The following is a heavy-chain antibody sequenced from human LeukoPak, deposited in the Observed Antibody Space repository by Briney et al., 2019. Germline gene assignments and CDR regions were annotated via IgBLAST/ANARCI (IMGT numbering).Heavy chain of an antibody. CDR1: GGTFSSYA. Sequence: ASVKVSCKASGGTFSSYAISWVRQAPGQGLEWMGGIIPIFGTASYAQKFQGRVTITADESTSTAYMELSSLRSEDMAVYYCARAVTAAPGAFDIWGQGTMVTVSS. J-gene: IGHJ3*02. V-gene: IGHV1-69*13. CDR3: ARAVTAAPGAFDI. D-gene: IGHD2-21*02. CDR2: IIPIFGTA.